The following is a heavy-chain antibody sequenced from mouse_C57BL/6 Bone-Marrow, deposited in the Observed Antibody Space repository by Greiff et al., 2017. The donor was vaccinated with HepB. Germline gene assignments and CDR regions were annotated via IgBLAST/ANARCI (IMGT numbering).Heavy chain of an antibody. V-gene: IGHV5-12*01. CDR1: GFTFSDYY. CDR3: ARGLLRGWYFDV. Sequence: EVQRVESGGGLVQPGGSLKLSCAASGFTFSDYYMYWVRQTPEKRLEWVAYISNGGGSNYYPYTVKGRFTISRDNAKNTLYLQMSRLKSEDTAMYYCARGLLRGWYFDVWGTGTTVTVSS. CDR2: ISNGGGSN. J-gene: IGHJ1*03. D-gene: IGHD1-1*01.